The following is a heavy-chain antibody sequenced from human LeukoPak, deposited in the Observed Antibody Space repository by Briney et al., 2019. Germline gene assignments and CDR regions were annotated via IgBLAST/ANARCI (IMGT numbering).Heavy chain of an antibody. V-gene: IGHV3-23*01. D-gene: IGHD3-22*01. CDR3: AKSSRVGSSGYYFPDAFDI. CDR2: IGDSGIGT. J-gene: IGHJ3*02. Sequence: GGSLRLSCAASGLTSSSYAMSWVRQAPGKGLEWVSGIGDSGIGTYYADSVKGRFTISRDNSKNTLYLQMNSLRAEDTAVYYCAKSSRVGSSGYYFPDAFDIWGQGTMVTVSS. CDR1: GLTSSSYA.